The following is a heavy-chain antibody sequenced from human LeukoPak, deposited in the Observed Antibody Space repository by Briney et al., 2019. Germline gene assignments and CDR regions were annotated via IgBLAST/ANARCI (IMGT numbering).Heavy chain of an antibody. CDR2: ISTYNGNT. CDR1: GYSFTTYG. Sequence: ASVKVSCKASGYSFTTYGISWVLQAPGQGLEWMGWISTYNGNTNYAQKLQGRVTLTTDTSTTTAYMELRGLRSDDTALHYCTRDRATDAFDIWGQGTLVTVSS. CDR3: TRDRATDAFDI. V-gene: IGHV1-18*01. J-gene: IGHJ3*02. D-gene: IGHD5-12*01.